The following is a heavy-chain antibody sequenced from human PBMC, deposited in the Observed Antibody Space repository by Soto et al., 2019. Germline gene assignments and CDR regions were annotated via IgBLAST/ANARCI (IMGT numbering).Heavy chain of an antibody. J-gene: IGHJ4*02. CDR3: AREPPSYCSGGSCYPYYFDY. Sequence: GGSLRLSCAASGFTFSSYSMNWVRQAPGKGLEWVSSISSSSSYIYYADSVKGRFTISRDNAKNSLYLQMNSLRAEDTAVYYCAREPPSYCSGGSCYPYYFDYWGQGTLVTVSS. D-gene: IGHD2-15*01. V-gene: IGHV3-21*01. CDR2: ISSSSSYI. CDR1: GFTFSSYS.